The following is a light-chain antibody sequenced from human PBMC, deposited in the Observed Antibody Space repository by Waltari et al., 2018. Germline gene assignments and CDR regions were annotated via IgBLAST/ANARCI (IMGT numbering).Light chain of an antibody. V-gene: IGLV4-69*01. J-gene: IGLJ3*02. CDR3: QTGGHGTWV. CDR2: VNSDGSH. CDR1: SGHSSNI. Sequence: QLVVTQSPSPSPPLGASVKLTCTLRSGHSSNIVACLQQPPEKGPRYLMKVNSDGSHIKGDEIAERFSGSSSGAERYSTDSSLQPDDGADYYGQTGGHGTWVFVGGTRLTGL.